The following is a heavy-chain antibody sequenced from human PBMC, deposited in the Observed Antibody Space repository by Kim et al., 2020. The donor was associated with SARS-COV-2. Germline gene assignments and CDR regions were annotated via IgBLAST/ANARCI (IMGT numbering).Heavy chain of an antibody. J-gene: IGHJ6*04. Sequence: DTVKSRFTISRDNSKNTLYLQMNSLTAEDTAVYYCAKETSGTGIIYGVDAWGEGTTVAVSS. CDR3: AKETSGTGIIYGVDA. D-gene: IGHD3-9*01. V-gene: IGHV3-23*01.